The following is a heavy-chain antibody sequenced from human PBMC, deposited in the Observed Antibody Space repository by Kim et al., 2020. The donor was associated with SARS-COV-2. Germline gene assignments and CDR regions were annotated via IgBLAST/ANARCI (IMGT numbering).Heavy chain of an antibody. Sequence: GGSLRLSCATSGFTFSAYDMNWVRLPPGKGLEWLSFITKNSATIYYADSVKGRFTISRDNAKNSLYLQMNSLRDEDTAVYYCVRDRWGGTLDLWGQVTMV. CDR1: GFTFSAYD. CDR3: VRDRWGGTLDL. D-gene: IGHD3-16*01. J-gene: IGHJ3*01. V-gene: IGHV3-48*02. CDR2: ITKNSATI.